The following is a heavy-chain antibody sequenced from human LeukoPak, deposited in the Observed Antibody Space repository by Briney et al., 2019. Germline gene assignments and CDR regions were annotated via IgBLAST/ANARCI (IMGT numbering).Heavy chain of an antibody. CDR2: INTNTGNP. CDR1: GYTFTSHA. D-gene: IGHD3-16*01. J-gene: IGHJ5*02. V-gene: IGHV7-4-1*02. CDR3: ARSARLGSHNWFDP. Sequence: GASVKVSCKASGYTFTSHAMNWVRQAPGQGLEWMGWINTNTGNPTYAQGFTGRFVFSLDTSVSTAYLQIRSLKADDTAVYYCARSARLGSHNWFDPWGQGTLVTVSS.